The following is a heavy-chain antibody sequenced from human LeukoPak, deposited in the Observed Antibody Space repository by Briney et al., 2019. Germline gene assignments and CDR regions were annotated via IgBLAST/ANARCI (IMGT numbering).Heavy chain of an antibody. CDR1: GYTFTGYY. CDR3: ARVGVSDY. CDR2: ISVYNGNT. V-gene: IGHV1-18*04. Sequence: ASVKVSCKASGYTFTGYYMHWVRQAPGQGLEWMGWISVYNGNTNYAQKFQGRVTMTTDTSTSTAYMELRSLRSDDTAVYYCARVGVSDYWGQGTLVTVSS. J-gene: IGHJ4*02.